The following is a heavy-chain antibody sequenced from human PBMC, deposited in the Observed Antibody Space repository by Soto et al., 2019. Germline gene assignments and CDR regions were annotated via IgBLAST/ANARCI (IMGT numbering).Heavy chain of an antibody. J-gene: IGHJ4*02. CDR2: MNPNTGNS. CDR3: ARRAETNGWNGFGADKYYFDF. Sequence: PGESLKISCKASGYTFTSYDIYWVRQATGQGLEWMGWMNPNTGNSAYAQKFQGRVTVTSDTSINTVHMELSSLRSEDTAVYYCARRAETNGWNGFGADKYYFDFWGQGTLVTVSS. CDR1: GYTFTSYD. D-gene: IGHD1-1*01. V-gene: IGHV1-8*01.